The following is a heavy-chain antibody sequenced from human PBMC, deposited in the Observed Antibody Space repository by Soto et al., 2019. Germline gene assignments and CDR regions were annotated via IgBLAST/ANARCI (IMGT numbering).Heavy chain of an antibody. V-gene: IGHV4-39*01. CDR3: ARASRYCSGGSCHYFDY. Sequence: QLQLQESGPGLVKPSETLSLTCTVSGGSISSSSYYWGWIRQPPGKGLEWIGSIYYSGSTYYNPSLKSRVTISVDPSKNQFSLKLSSVPAADTAAYYCARASRYCSGGSCHYFDYWGQGTLVTVSS. J-gene: IGHJ4*02. D-gene: IGHD2-15*01. CDR1: GGSISSSSYY. CDR2: IYYSGST.